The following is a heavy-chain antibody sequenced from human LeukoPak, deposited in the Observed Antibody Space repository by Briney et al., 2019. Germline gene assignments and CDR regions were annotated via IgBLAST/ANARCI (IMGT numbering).Heavy chain of an antibody. CDR3: ARGPRAAADDY. CDR1: GYTFTSYG. J-gene: IGHJ4*02. D-gene: IGHD6-13*01. CDR2: ISAYNGNT. Sequence: GASVKVSCKASGYTFTSYGISWVRQAPGQGLEWMGWISAYNGNTNYAQKLQDRVTIARDTSASTAYMELTSLTSEDTAVYYCARGPRAAADDYWGQGTLVTVSS. V-gene: IGHV1-18*01.